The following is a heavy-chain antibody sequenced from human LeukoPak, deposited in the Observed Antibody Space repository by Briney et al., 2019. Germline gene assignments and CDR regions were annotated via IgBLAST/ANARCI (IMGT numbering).Heavy chain of an antibody. CDR3: ARDVLAAGATGTFDI. V-gene: IGHV3-23*01. CDR2: ITGSGGNT. Sequence: GGSLRLSCAASGFIFSSYSMSWVRQAPGKGLEWVSVITGSGGNTYYADSVKGRFTISKDNSKNTVYLQMSSLRVDDTAVYYCARDVLAAGATGTFDIWGQGTMVTVSS. J-gene: IGHJ3*02. CDR1: GFIFSSYS. D-gene: IGHD1-14*01.